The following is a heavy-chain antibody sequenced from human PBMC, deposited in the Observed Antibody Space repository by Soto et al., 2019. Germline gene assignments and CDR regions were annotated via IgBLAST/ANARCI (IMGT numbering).Heavy chain of an antibody. V-gene: IGHV1-24*01. CDR1: GYTLTELS. J-gene: IGHJ4*02. Sequence: ASVKVSCKVSGYTLTELSMHWVRQAPGKGLEWMGGFDPEDGETIYAQKFQGRVTMTEDTSTDTAYMELSSLRVEDTALYYCVRDHNWAFDYWAPGTLVTVSS. D-gene: IGHD1-20*01. CDR2: FDPEDGET. CDR3: VRDHNWAFDY.